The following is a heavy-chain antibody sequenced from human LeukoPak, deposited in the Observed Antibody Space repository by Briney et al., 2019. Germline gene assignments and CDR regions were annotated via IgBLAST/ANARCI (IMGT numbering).Heavy chain of an antibody. CDR3: ASLGYRGFDY. V-gene: IGHV4-38-2*02. J-gene: IGHJ4*02. CDR2: ICHTGRT. D-gene: IGHD5-24*01. CDR1: GSSISSAYY. Sequence: PSETLSLTCTVSGSSISSAYYWGWIRQPPGKGLEWIGSICHTGRTYYNPSLKSRVTISVDTSKNQFSLKLSSVTAADTAVYYCASLGYRGFDYWGQGTLVTVSS.